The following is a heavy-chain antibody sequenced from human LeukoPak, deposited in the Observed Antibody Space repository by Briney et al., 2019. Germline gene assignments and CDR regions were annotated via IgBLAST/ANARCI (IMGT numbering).Heavy chain of an antibody. CDR3: ARAGRDGYPIDY. J-gene: IGHJ4*02. Sequence: PGGSLRLSCSASGFSFSSYTMTWVRQAPGKGPEWVSVIYSGGSIYYADSVKGRFTISRDNSKNTVYLQMNSLRAEDTAVYYCARAGRDGYPIDYWGQGTLVTVSS. D-gene: IGHD5-24*01. CDR1: GFSFSSYT. CDR2: IYSGGSI. V-gene: IGHV3-66*01.